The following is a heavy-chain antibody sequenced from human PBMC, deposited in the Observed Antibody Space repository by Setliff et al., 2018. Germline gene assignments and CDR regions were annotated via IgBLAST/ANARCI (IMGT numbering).Heavy chain of an antibody. CDR1: GLSYSNDW. CDR2: INPHGTDK. CDR3: FGAGTCSY. Sequence: GGSLRLSCTASGLSYSNDWVSWVRQAPGKGLEWLASINPHGTDKYYADSVKGRFTISRDNAKNSLSLQMNNLRTEDTAVYYCFGAGTCSYWGQATRVTVSS. J-gene: IGHJ4*02. D-gene: IGHD3-10*01. V-gene: IGHV3-7*01.